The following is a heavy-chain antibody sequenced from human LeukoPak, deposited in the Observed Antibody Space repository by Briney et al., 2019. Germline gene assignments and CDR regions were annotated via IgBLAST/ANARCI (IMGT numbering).Heavy chain of an antibody. CDR2: ISSSGGGT. CDR1: GFTFSSYA. Sequence: GGSLRLSCAASGFTFSSYAMHWVRQAPGKGLEYVSAISSSGGGTYYADSVKGRFTISRDNSKNTLYLQMSSLRAEDTAVYYCVKYSNSCYDPWGQGTLVTVSS. D-gene: IGHD6-13*01. CDR3: VKYSNSCYDP. V-gene: IGHV3-64D*06. J-gene: IGHJ5*02.